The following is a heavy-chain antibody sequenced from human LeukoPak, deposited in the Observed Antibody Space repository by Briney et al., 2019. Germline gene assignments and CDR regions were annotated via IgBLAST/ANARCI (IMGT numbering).Heavy chain of an antibody. CDR2: IFSSGST. D-gene: IGHD5-18*01. CDR3: ARGGYGKGWYLDY. J-gene: IGHJ4*02. V-gene: IGHV4-4*07. CDR1: GGSMSSYY. Sequence: PSETLSLTCTVSGGSMSSYYWSWIRQSAGKGLEWIGRIFSSGSTNYNPSLKSRATMSVDMSKNQFSLTLSSVTAADTALYYCARGGYGKGWYLDYWGQGTLVTVSS.